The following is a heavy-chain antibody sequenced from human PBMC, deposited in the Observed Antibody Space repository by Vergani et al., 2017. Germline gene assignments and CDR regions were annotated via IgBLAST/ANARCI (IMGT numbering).Heavy chain of an antibody. Sequence: QVQLVQSGAEVKKPGASVKVSCKASGYTFAGYNIHWVRQAPGQGLEMMGWINPNSGGTNYAQKFQGRVTMTRDTSINTAYMELSSLRSDDTAVYYCAREGFYDYVWGSYRLRGGYYFDYWGQGTLVTVSS. CDR2: INPNSGGT. V-gene: IGHV1-2*02. CDR3: AREGFYDYVWGSYRLRGGYYFDY. J-gene: IGHJ4*02. D-gene: IGHD3-16*02. CDR1: GYTFAGYN.